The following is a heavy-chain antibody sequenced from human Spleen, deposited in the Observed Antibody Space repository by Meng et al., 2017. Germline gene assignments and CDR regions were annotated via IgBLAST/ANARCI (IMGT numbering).Heavy chain of an antibody. CDR1: GFTFSSYE. V-gene: IGHV3-48*03. CDR3: ASQTGIAAAGLY. CDR2: ISSSGSAT. D-gene: IGHD6-13*01. J-gene: IGHJ4*02. Sequence: GESLKISCAASGFTFSSYEMNWVRQAPGKGLEWVSYISSSGSATYSADSVKGRFTISRDNAKNSLYLQMNSLRAEDTAVYYCASQTGIAAAGLYWGQGTLVTVSS.